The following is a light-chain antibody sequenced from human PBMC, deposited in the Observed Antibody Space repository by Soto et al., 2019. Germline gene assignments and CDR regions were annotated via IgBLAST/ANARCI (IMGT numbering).Light chain of an antibody. Sequence: IQLTQSPSSLSASVGDRVTITCRASQGISSYLAWYQQKPGKAPKLLIYAASTLQSGVPSRFSGGGSGTEFTLTISSLQSEDFATYYCQQYNSYSPETFGQGTKVDIK. J-gene: IGKJ1*01. CDR1: QGISSY. CDR2: AAS. V-gene: IGKV1-9*01. CDR3: QQYNSYSPET.